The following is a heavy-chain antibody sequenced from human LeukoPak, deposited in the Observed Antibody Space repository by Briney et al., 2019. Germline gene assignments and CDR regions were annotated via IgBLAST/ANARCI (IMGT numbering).Heavy chain of an antibody. D-gene: IGHD3-22*01. CDR3: ARTYYYDSSGYWPYYFDY. J-gene: IGHJ4*02. Sequence: GGSLRLSCAASGFTFSSYSMNWVRQAPGKGLEWVSSISSSSSYIYYADSVKGRFTISRDNAKNSLYLQMNSLRAEDTAVYYCARTYYYDSSGYWPYYFDYWGQGTLVTVSS. CDR1: GFTFSSYS. CDR2: ISSSSSYI. V-gene: IGHV3-21*01.